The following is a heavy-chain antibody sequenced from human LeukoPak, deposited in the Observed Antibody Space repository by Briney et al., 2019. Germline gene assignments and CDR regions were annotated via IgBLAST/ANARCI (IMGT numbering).Heavy chain of an antibody. J-gene: IGHJ4*02. CDR1: GLTFRSYA. CDR2: ISDNGGST. D-gene: IGHD2-2*01. Sequence: GGSLRLSCVVSGLTFRSYAMPWVRQAPGRGLEYVSAISDNGGSTYYANSVKGRFTISRDNSKNTLYLQMGSLRTEDMAVYYCARVGCSSTSCYLVNWGQGTLLTVSS. V-gene: IGHV3-64*01. CDR3: ARVGCSSTSCYLVN.